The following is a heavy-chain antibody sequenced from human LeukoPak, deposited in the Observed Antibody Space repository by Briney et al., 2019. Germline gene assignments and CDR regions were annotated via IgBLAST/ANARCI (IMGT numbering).Heavy chain of an antibody. Sequence: ASVKVSCKASGYTFTDYYMHWVRQAPGQGLEWMGWINANSGGTKYAQKFQGRVTMTRDTSISTAYMELSSLRSDDTAVYYCARGRLGTWFGELKAWGQGTLVTVSS. CDR3: ARGRLGTWFGELKA. CDR2: INANSGGT. CDR1: GYTFTDYY. V-gene: IGHV1-2*02. J-gene: IGHJ5*02. D-gene: IGHD3-10*01.